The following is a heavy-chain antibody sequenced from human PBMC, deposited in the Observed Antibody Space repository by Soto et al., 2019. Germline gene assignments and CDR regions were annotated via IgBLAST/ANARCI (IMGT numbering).Heavy chain of an antibody. V-gene: IGHV1-3*04. CDR1: GYTFTTFA. CDR3: GRVSTGWYRGWFDP. J-gene: IGHJ5*02. CDR2: INTANGDT. D-gene: IGHD2-2*01. Sequence: QVHLAQSGAEVQKPGASMNLSCKASGYTFTTFAMHWLRQAPGQRPEWMGWINTANGDTKYSPTLPGRITITGDTSARIVYMALRSITYDYPVVYFCGRVSTGWYRGWFDPWGQGTLVTVSS.